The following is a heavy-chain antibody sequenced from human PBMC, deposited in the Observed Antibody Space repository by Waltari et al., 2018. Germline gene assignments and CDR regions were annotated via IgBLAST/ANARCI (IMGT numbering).Heavy chain of an antibody. CDR2: INPNSGGT. CDR1: GYTFTGHS. CDR3: ARVGRALRFLEWLPYY. V-gene: IGHV1-2*02. D-gene: IGHD3-3*01. J-gene: IGHJ4*02. Sequence: QVQLVQSGAEVKKPGASVKVSCKASGYTFTGHSMPWVRQAPGQGLEWMGWINPNSGGTNYAQKFQGRVTMTRDTSISTAYMELSRLRSDDTAVYYCARVGRALRFLEWLPYYWGQGTLVTVSS.